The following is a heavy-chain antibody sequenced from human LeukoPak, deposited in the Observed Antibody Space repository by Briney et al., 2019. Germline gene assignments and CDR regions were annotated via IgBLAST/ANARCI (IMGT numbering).Heavy chain of an antibody. D-gene: IGHD2-2*01. CDR3: LKGYCSSISCYGDY. J-gene: IGHJ4*02. V-gene: IGHV3-64D*09. CDR2: ISSNGGST. CDR1: EFTFSSYA. Sequence: GGSLRLSCSASEFTFSSYAMHWARQAPGKGLEYVSAISSNGGSTYYADSVKGRFTISRDNSKNTLYLQMSSLRAEDTAVYYCLKGYCSSISCYGDYWGQGTLVTVSS.